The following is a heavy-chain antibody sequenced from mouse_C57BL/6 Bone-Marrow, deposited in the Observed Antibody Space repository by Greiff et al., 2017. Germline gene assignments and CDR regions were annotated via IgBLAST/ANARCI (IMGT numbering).Heavy chain of an antibody. CDR1: GYTFTSYW. Sequence: QVQLQQPGAELVKPGASVKLSCKASGYTFTSYWMQWVKQRPGQGLEWIGEIDPSDSYTNYNQKFKGKATLTVDTSSSTAYMQLSSLTSEDSAVYYFARGWLLRSYWGQGTTLTVSS. V-gene: IGHV1-50*01. D-gene: IGHD2-3*01. J-gene: IGHJ2*01. CDR2: IDPSDSYT. CDR3: ARGWLLRSY.